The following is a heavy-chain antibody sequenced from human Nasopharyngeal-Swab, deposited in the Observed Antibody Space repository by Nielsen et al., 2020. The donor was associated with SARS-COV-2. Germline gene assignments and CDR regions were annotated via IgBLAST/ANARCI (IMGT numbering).Heavy chain of an antibody. CDR2: ISPNSGDT. V-gene: IGHV1-2*06. D-gene: IGHD6-19*01. J-gene: IGHJ4*02. CDR3: ARAGIAVAAKNDY. Sequence: ASVKVSCKASGYTFTDYYMHWLRQAPGQGLEWMGRISPNSGDTNYAQKFQGRVTMTRDTSISTAYMELRSLRSDDTAVYYCARAGIAVAAKNDYWGQGTLVTVSS. CDR1: GYTFTDYY.